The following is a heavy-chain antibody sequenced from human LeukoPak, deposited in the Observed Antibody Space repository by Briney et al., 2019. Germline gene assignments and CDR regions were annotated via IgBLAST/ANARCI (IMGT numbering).Heavy chain of an antibody. D-gene: IGHD3-3*01. V-gene: IGHV4-30-2*01. Sequence: PSETLSLTCTVSGGSISSGGYYWSWIRQPPGKGLEWIGYIYHSGSTYYNPSLKSRVTISVDRSKNQFSLKLSSVTAADTAVYYCARSPGDLRFRTSFDYWGQGTLVTVSS. CDR3: ARSPGDLRFRTSFDY. CDR1: GGSISSGGYY. CDR2: IYHSGST. J-gene: IGHJ4*02.